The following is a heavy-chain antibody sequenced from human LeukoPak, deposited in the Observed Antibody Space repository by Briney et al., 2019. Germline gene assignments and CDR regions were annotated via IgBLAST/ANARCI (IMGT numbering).Heavy chain of an antibody. CDR2: IRYDGSNK. D-gene: IGHD3-22*01. J-gene: IGHJ4*02. Sequence: GGSLRLSCAASGFTFSSYGMHWVRQAPGKGLEWVAFIRYDGSNKYYADSVKGRFTISRDNSKNTLYLQMNSLRAEDTAVYYCAKGGDRYYDSSALRYWGQGTLVTVSS. CDR1: GFTFSSYG. V-gene: IGHV3-30*02. CDR3: AKGGDRYYDSSALRY.